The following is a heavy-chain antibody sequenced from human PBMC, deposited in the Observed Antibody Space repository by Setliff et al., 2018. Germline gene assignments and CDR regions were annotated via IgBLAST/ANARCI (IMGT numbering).Heavy chain of an antibody. CDR1: GFVFGTYG. Sequence: PGESLKISCAASGFVFGTYGMHWVRQAPGKGLDWVASVRFDGSYKVYADSVKGRFTIFRDGSKNTLYLQMTSLRAEDTAVYYCAKPQVELRWGFESWGQGTLVTVSS. D-gene: IGHD1-7*01. CDR2: VRFDGSYK. V-gene: IGHV3-30*02. CDR3: AKPQVELRWGFES. J-gene: IGHJ4*02.